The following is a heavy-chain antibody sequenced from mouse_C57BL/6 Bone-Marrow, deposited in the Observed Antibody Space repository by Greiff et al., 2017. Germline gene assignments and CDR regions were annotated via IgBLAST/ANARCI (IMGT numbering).Heavy chain of an antibody. D-gene: IGHD1-1*01. J-gene: IGHJ1*03. CDR3: ATEFYYYGSSYWYFDV. CDR2: IDPSDSYT. Sequence: QVQLQQPGAELVMPGASVKLSCKASGYTFTSYWMHWVKQRPGQGLEWIGEIDPSDSYTNYNQKVKGKSTLTVDKSSSTAYMQLSSLTSEDSAVYYCATEFYYYGSSYWYFDVWGTGTTVTVSS. V-gene: IGHV1-69*01. CDR1: GYTFTSYW.